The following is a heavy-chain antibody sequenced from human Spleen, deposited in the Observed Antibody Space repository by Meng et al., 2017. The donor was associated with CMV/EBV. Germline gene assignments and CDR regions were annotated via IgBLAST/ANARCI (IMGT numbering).Heavy chain of an antibody. CDR2: IKQDGSEK. V-gene: IGHV3-7*01. CDR1: GFTFSSYS. J-gene: IGHJ4*02. D-gene: IGHD3-10*01. Sequence: GGSLRLSCAASGFTFSSYSMNWVRQAPGKGLEWVAYIKQDGSEKYYVDSVKGRFTVSRQNAKNSLYLEMNSLRAEDTALYFCARLRRYSGLGRYYFYFDNWGQGTLVTVSS. CDR3: ARLRRYSGLGRYYFYFDN.